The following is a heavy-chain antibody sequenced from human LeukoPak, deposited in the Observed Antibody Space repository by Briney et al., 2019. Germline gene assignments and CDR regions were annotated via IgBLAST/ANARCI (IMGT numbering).Heavy chain of an antibody. CDR1: GDSISSGYY. J-gene: IGHJ5*02. Sequence: SETLSLTCAVSGDSISSGYYWGWIRQPPGKGLEWIGSIYHAGRIYYNPSLKSRVTISVDTSKNQFSLKLSSVTAADTAVFYCARDKTTFGSNSWFDPWGQGTLVTVSS. CDR2: IYHAGRI. D-gene: IGHD2/OR15-2a*01. V-gene: IGHV4-38-2*02. CDR3: ARDKTTFGSNSWFDP.